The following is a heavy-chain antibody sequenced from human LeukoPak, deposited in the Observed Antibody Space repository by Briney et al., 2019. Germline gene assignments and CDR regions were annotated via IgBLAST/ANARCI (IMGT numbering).Heavy chain of an antibody. Sequence: GGSLRLSCAASGFTFSNYAMRWVRQAPGKGLEWVSAISGSGGSTYYADSVKGRFTISRDNAKNSLYLQMNSLRAEDTAVYYCARDSVDIVATLDYWGQGTLVTVSS. CDR3: ARDSVDIVATLDY. CDR1: GFTFSNYA. V-gene: IGHV3-23*01. J-gene: IGHJ4*02. D-gene: IGHD5-12*01. CDR2: ISGSGGST.